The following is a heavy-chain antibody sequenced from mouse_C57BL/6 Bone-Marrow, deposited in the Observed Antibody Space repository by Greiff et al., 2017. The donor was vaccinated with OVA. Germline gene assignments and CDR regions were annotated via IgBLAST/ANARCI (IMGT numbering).Heavy chain of an antibody. CDR1: GFTFSSYA. CDR3: TREGGLITRYFDV. D-gene: IGHD2-4*01. V-gene: IGHV5-9-1*02. CDR2: ISSGGDYI. Sequence: EVKLEESGEGLVKPGGSLKLSCAASGFTFSSYAMSWVRQTPEKRLEWVAYISSGGDYIYYADTVKGRFTISRDNARNTLYLQMSSLKSEDTAMYYCTREGGLITRYFDVWGTGTTVTVSS. J-gene: IGHJ1*03.